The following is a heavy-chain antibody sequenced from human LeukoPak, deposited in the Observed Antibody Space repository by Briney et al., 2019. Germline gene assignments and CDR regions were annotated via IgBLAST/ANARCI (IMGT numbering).Heavy chain of an antibody. V-gene: IGHV3-30*18. CDR1: GFTFSSYG. J-gene: IGHJ4*02. CDR3: AKIGGGSSPVFDY. D-gene: IGHD6-6*01. Sequence: PGGSLRLSCAASGFTFSSYGMHWVRQAPGKGLEWVAVISYDGSNKYYADSVKGRFTISRDNSKNTLYLQMNSLRAGDTAVYYCAKIGGGSSPVFDYWGQGTLVTVSS. CDR2: ISYDGSNK.